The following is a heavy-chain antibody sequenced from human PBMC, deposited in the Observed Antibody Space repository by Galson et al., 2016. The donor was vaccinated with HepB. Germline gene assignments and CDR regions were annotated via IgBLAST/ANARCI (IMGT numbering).Heavy chain of an antibody. Sequence: SLRLSCASSGFIFSQSYMNWVRPTPGKGLEWVAHIRKVGIVYADSVKGRFTISRDNAKNSLYLHMKSLRVEDTAVYDCARDRLGWFDPWGQGTLVTVSS. CDR3: ARDRLGWFDP. D-gene: IGHD3-16*01. CDR1: GFIFSQSY. V-gene: IGHV3-69-1*01. CDR2: IRKVGIV. J-gene: IGHJ5*02.